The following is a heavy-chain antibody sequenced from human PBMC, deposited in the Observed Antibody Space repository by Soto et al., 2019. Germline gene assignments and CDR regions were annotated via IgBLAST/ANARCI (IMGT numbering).Heavy chain of an antibody. V-gene: IGHV3-23*01. CDR3: AKDHAREQFVRGENWFDS. J-gene: IGHJ5*01. CDR1: GFTFTNYA. Sequence: EVQLLESGGGLVQPGGSLRLSCTASGFTFTNYAMSWARQAPGKGLEWVSTISGSGVRTYYADSVKGRFTVSRDNSKSTLDLQMNSLRAEDTAIYYCAKDHAREQFVRGENWFDSWGQGTLVTVSS. CDR2: ISGSGVRT. D-gene: IGHD6-6*01.